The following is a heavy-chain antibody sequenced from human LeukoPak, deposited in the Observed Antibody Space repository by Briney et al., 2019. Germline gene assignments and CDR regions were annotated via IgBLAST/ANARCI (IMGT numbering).Heavy chain of an antibody. CDR2: INAGNGDT. CDR1: GHTFTNHS. V-gene: IGHV1-3*01. D-gene: IGHD5-18*01. Sequence: ASGEAFPKASGHTFTNHSLHLGRQAPGPRLEWMGWINAGNGDTKYSQRLQGRVTISRDTSATAAYMELSSRRSEDTAVYYCAREDTAFDYWGQGTLVTVSS. J-gene: IGHJ4*02. CDR3: AREDTAFDY.